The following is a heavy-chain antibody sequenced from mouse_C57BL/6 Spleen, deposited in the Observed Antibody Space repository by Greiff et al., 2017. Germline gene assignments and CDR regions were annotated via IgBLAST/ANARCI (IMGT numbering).Heavy chain of an antibody. V-gene: IGHV1-69*01. Sequence: QVQLQQPGAELVMPGASVKLSCKASGYTFTSYWMHWVKQRPGQGLEWIGEIDPSDSYTNYNQKFKGKSTLTVDKSSSTAYMQLSSLTSEDSAVYYCAALQLPYYAMDYWGQGTSVTVSS. J-gene: IGHJ4*01. D-gene: IGHD2-12*01. CDR3: AALQLPYYAMDY. CDR1: GYTFTSYW. CDR2: IDPSDSYT.